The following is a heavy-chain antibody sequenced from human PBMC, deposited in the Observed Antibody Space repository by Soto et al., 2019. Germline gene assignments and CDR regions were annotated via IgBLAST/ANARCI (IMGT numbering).Heavy chain of an antibody. CDR2: ISFDGNDK. V-gene: IGHV3-30-3*01. CDR3: TGWGGSPPHDP. CDR1: GFIFNTYT. D-gene: IGHD7-27*01. J-gene: IGHJ4*02. Sequence: ESGGGVVQPGRSLRLSCAASGFIFNTYTMHWVRQAPGKGLDWVAGISFDGNDKFYADSVKGRFTISRDNSKNTLFLQMSSLRGEDPALYFCTGWGGSPPHDPRGQGTLVTVSS.